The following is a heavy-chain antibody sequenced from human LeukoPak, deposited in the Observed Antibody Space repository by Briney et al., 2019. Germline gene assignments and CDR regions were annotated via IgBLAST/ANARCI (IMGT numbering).Heavy chain of an antibody. Sequence: GGSLTLSCAASGFTFSSYAMHWVRQAPANGLEWVAVISYDGSRKYYADSVKGRFTISRDNSKNTLYLQMNSLRAEDTAVYYCARDHTAVVVPAAIFLAPIGSENRTPYFDYWAREPWSPSPQ. J-gene: IGHJ4*02. D-gene: IGHD2-2*01. CDR1: GFTFSSYA. V-gene: IGHV3-30-3*01. CDR3: ARDHTAVVVPAAIFLAPIGSENRTPYFDY. CDR2: ISYDGSRK.